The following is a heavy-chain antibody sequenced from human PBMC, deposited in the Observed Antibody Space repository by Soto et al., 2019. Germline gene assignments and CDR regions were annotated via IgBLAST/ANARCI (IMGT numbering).Heavy chain of an antibody. V-gene: IGHV3-30-3*01. Sequence: QVQLVESGGGVVQPGRSLRLSCAASGFTFRSYAMHWVRQAPGKGLECVAVISYDGSNQFYRDYLKGRFTISRDNSKNTLYLQINSLSYDDTAVYYCARGDREDIAVVVGDRPGEYGVDVWGQGTTVTVAS. CDR1: GFTFRSYA. CDR2: ISYDGSNQ. J-gene: IGHJ6*02. CDR3: ARGDREDIAVVVGDRPGEYGVDV. D-gene: IGHD2-15*01.